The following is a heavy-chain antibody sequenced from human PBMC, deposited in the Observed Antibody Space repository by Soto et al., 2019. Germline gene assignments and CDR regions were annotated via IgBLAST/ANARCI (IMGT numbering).Heavy chain of an antibody. CDR1: ADSSTISNSY. D-gene: IGHD1-1*01. Sequence: SETLSLTGTVSADSSTISNSYWGWLRQPPGKGLQWIGSSSYNGGTFYNPSLKGRVAISVDTSKKQSSLQVTSVTAADTAVYYCARHRIEVVWRGFDFLGQGIPVTVSS. CDR3: ARHRIEVVWRGFDF. V-gene: IGHV4-39*01. J-gene: IGHJ4*02. CDR2: SSYNGGT.